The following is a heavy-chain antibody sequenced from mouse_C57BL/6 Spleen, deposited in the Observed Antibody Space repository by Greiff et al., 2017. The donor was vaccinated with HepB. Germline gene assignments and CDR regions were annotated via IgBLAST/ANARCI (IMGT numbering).Heavy chain of an antibody. CDR3: AKNWGYYGSSLYAMDY. V-gene: IGHV2-5*01. CDR2: IWRGGST. CDR1: GFSLTSYG. D-gene: IGHD1-1*01. Sequence: VQLVESGPGLVQPSQSLSITCTVSGFSLTSYGVHWVRQSPGKGLEWLGVIWRGGSTDYNAAFMSRLSITKDNSKSQVFFKMNSLQADDTAIYYCAKNWGYYGSSLYAMDYWGQGTSVTVSS. J-gene: IGHJ4*01.